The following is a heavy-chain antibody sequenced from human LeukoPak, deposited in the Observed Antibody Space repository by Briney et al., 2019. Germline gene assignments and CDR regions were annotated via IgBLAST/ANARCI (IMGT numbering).Heavy chain of an antibody. D-gene: IGHD1-26*01. CDR2: INHSGST. J-gene: IGHJ4*02. CDR1: GGSFSGYY. V-gene: IGHV4-34*01. Sequence: KASETLSLTCAVYGGSFSGYYWSWIRQPPGKGLEWIGEINHSGSTNYNPPLKSRVTISVDTSKNQFSLKLSSVTAADTAVYYCAGQIVGATTSSFDYWGQGTLVTVSS. CDR3: AGQIVGATTSSFDY.